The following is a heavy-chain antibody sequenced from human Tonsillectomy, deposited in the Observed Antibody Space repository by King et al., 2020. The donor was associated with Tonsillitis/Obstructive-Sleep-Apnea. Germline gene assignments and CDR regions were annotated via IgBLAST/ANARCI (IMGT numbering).Heavy chain of an antibody. CDR3: ARERYPRIHYDFWRGTFDY. CDR2: ISYDGSNK. J-gene: IGHJ4*02. CDR1: GFTFSSYV. D-gene: IGHD3-3*01. Sequence: VQLVESGGGVVQPGRSLRLSCAASGFTFSSYVMHWVRQAPGKGLEWVAVISYDGSNKYYADSMKGRFTISRDNSKNTLYLQMNSLRAEDTAVYYCARERYPRIHYDFWRGTFDYWGQGTLVTVSS. V-gene: IGHV3-30*04.